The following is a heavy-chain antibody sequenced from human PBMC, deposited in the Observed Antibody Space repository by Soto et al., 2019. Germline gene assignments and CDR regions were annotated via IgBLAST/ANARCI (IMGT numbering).Heavy chain of an antibody. V-gene: IGHV1-69*06. CDR1: GGSFSSYA. D-gene: IGHD6-19*01. Sequence: QVQLVQSGAEVKKPGSSVKVSCKASGGSFSSYAISWVRQAPVQGLEWMGGIIPIFGTATYAQKFQGRVTIIADKSTSTAYMELSSLRSEDTAVYYCARAGPVAGNHAFDIWGQGTLVTVPS. CDR2: IIPIFGTA. CDR3: ARAGPVAGNHAFDI. J-gene: IGHJ3*02.